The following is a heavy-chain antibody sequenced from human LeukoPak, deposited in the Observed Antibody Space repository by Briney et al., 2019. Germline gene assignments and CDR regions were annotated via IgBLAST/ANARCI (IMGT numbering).Heavy chain of an antibody. CDR2: IYPGDSDT. D-gene: IGHD3-22*01. CDR3: ATSSCYYLKSFDY. V-gene: IGHV5-51*01. Sequence: GESLKISCKGSGYIFTSYWIGWVRQMPGKGLEGMGIIYPGDSDTRYSPSFQGQVTISAEKSTTTAYLQWSSLKAPYTAKYYCATSSCYYLKSFDYWGQGTLVTVSS. J-gene: IGHJ4*02. CDR1: GYIFTSYW.